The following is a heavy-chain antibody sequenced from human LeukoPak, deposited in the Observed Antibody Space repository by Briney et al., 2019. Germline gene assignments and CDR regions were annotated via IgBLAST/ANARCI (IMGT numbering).Heavy chain of an antibody. CDR1: GFTFSGYV. J-gene: IGHJ4*02. CDR2: ISGSGGST. V-gene: IGHV3-23*01. D-gene: IGHD6-13*01. CDR3: AGRPNSSSWYGY. Sequence: GGSLRLSCAASGFTFSGYVMTWVRQPPGKGLQWVADISGSGGSTYYADSVKGRFTISRDNSKNTLYLQMNSLRAEDTAVYYCAGRPNSSSWYGYWGQGTLVTVSS.